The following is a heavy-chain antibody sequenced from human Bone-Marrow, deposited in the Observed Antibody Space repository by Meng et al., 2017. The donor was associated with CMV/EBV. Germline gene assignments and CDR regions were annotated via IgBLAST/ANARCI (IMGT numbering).Heavy chain of an antibody. CDR2: INPNSGGT. CDR3: ARGGCSSTSCQPYFDY. CDR1: GYTFTGYY. D-gene: IGHD2-2*01. J-gene: IGHJ4*02. V-gene: IGHV1-2*02. Sequence: ASVKVSCKASGYTFTGYYMHWVRQAPGQGLEWMGWINPNSGGTNYAQKFQGRVTMTRDTSLSTAYMELSRLRSDDTAVYYCARGGCSSTSCQPYFDYWGQGTLVTVSS.